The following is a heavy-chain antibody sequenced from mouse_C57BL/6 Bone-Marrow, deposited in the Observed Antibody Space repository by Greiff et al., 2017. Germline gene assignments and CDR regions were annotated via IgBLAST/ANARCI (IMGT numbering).Heavy chain of an antibody. CDR3: SRSYDGYFLWYFDV. CDR2: ISSGSITI. CDR1: GFTFSDYG. J-gene: IGHJ1*03. V-gene: IGHV5-17*01. Sequence: EVKVVESGGGLVKPGGSLKLSCAASGFTFSDYGMHWVRQAPEKGLEWVAYISSGSITIYYADTVKGRFTISRDNAKNTLFLQMTSLRSEDTAMYYCSRSYDGYFLWYFDVWGTGTTVTVSS. D-gene: IGHD2-3*01.